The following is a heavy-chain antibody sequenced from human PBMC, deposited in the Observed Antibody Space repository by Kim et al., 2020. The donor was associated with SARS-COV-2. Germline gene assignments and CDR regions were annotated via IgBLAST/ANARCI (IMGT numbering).Heavy chain of an antibody. Sequence: SETLSLTCTVSGGSISSYYWSWIRQPPGKGLEWIGFIYYSGSTNYNPTLKSRVTISVDTAKNQFSLKLSSVNAAATAVDYCSRGSGYHADWFDPWGQGTL. CDR2: IYYSGST. V-gene: IGHV4-59*01. J-gene: IGHJ5*02. D-gene: IGHD5-12*01. CDR1: GGSISSYY. CDR3: SRGSGYHADWFDP.